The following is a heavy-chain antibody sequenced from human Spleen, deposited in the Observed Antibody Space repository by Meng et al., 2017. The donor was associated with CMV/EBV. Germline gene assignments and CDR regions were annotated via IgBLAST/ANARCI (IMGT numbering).Heavy chain of an antibody. CDR3: ARDIRTYNFDY. D-gene: IGHD2-21*01. V-gene: IGHV3-48*03. Sequence: GGSLRLSCAASGFTFSSYEMNWVRQAPGKGLEWVSYISSSGSTIYYADSVKGRFTISRDNAKNSLYLQMNSLRAEDTAVYYCARDIRTYNFDYWGQGTLVTVSS. J-gene: IGHJ4*02. CDR2: ISSSGSTI. CDR1: GFTFSSYE.